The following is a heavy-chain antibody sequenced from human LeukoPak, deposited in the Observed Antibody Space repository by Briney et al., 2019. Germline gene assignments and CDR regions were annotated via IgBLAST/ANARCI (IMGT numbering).Heavy chain of an antibody. V-gene: IGHV4-34*01. J-gene: IGHJ4*02. Sequence: SETLSLTCAVYGGSFNIYYWSWIRQPPGKGLEWIGYIYHSGSTYYNPSLKSRVTISVDRSKNQFSLKLSSVTAADTAVYYCASAGGLAEYCSSTSCYYFDYWGQGTLVTVSS. D-gene: IGHD2-2*01. CDR3: ASAGGLAEYCSSTSCYYFDY. CDR1: GGSFNIYY. CDR2: IYHSGST.